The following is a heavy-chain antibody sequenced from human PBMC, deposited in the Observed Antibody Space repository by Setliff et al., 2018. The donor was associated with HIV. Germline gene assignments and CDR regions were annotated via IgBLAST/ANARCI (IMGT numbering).Heavy chain of an antibody. Sequence: TLSLTCTVSGGSITSGGDSWSWVRQHPGKGLKWIGYISYSGITYYDPSLKSRLTMSVDTSNNQFSLKLSSATAADTAVYYCARVLGVRRDYYDSSAPLRAAFDIWGQGTMVTVSS. V-gene: IGHV4-31*03. CDR1: GGSITSGGDS. D-gene: IGHD3-22*01. CDR3: ARVLGVRRDYYDSSAPLRAAFDI. CDR2: ISYSGIT. J-gene: IGHJ3*02.